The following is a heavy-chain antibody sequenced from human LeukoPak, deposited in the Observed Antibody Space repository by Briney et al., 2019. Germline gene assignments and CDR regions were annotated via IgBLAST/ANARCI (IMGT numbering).Heavy chain of an antibody. Sequence: GGSLRLSCAASVFTFSSNYRSCVRQAPGKGLEWGSVIYSGGSTYYADSVKGRFTISRDKSKNTLYLQMNSLRAEDTAVYYCARLNEVTKYWYFDLWGRGTLVTVSS. D-gene: IGHD4-17*01. CDR1: VFTFSSNY. CDR3: ARLNEVTKYWYFDL. J-gene: IGHJ2*01. V-gene: IGHV3-53*01. CDR2: IYSGGST.